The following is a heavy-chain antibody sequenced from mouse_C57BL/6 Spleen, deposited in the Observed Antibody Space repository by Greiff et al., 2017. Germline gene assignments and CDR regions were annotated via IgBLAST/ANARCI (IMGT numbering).Heavy chain of an antibody. J-gene: IGHJ3*01. Sequence: QVQLKQPGAELVMPGASVKLSCKASGYTFTSYWMHWVKQRPGQGLEWIGEIDPSDSYTNYNQKFKGKSTLTVDKSSSTAYMQLSSLTSEDSAVYYCARLDYDVSAYWGQGTLVTVSA. V-gene: IGHV1-69*01. D-gene: IGHD2-4*01. CDR1: GYTFTSYW. CDR2: IDPSDSYT. CDR3: ARLDYDVSAY.